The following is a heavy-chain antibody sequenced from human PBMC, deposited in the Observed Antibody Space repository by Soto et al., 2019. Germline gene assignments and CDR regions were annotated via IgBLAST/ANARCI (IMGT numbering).Heavy chain of an antibody. CDR3: ARTTAVPNTLRSRYFFDY. D-gene: IGHD4-17*01. J-gene: IGHJ4*02. CDR1: GGSISSGGYY. V-gene: IGHV4-31*03. CDR2: IYYSGST. Sequence: SETLSLTCTVSGGSISSGGYYWSWIRQHPGKGLEWIGYIYYSGSTYYNPSLKSRVTISVDTSKNQFSLKLSSVTAADTAVYYCARTTAVPNTLRSRYFFDYWGQGTLVTVPQ.